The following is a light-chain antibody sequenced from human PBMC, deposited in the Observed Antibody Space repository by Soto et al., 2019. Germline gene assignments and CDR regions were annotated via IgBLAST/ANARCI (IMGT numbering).Light chain of an antibody. CDR3: MQALETPLA. CDR2: LSS. Sequence: IVMTQSPLSLSVTPGEPASISCRSSQSLLHRSGYNYLTWDVQKPVQSPQLLIYLSSGRAAGVPDRFSGSGSGTDFTLRISRVEAEDVGVYYCMQALETPLAFGGWTKREIK. V-gene: IGKV2-28*01. CDR1: QSLLHRSGYNY. J-gene: IGKJ4*01.